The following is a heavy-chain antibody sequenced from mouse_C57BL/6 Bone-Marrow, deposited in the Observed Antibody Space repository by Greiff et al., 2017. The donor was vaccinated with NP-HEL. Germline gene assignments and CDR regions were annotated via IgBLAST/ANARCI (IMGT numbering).Heavy chain of an antibody. J-gene: IGHJ3*01. D-gene: IGHD1-1*01. CDR2: IDPSDSYT. V-gene: IGHV1-50*01. CDR1: GYTFTSYW. Sequence: QVQLQQPGAELVKPGASVKLSCKASGYTFTSYWMQWVKQRPGQGLEWIGEIDPSDSYTNYNQKFKGKATLTVDTSSSTAYMQLSSLTSEDSAVYYCARKGYYYGSSYWFAYWGQGTLVTVSA. CDR3: ARKGYYYGSSYWFAY.